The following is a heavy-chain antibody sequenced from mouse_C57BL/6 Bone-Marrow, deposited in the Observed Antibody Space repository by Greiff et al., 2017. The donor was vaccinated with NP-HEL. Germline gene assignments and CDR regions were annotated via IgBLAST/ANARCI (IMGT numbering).Heavy chain of an antibody. CDR2: IYPRSGNT. CDR1: GYTFTSYG. CDR3: ARRNTVVHCDY. J-gene: IGHJ2*01. V-gene: IGHV1-81*01. D-gene: IGHD1-1*01. Sequence: QVQLQQSGAELARPGASVKLSCKASGYTFTSYGISWVKQRTGQGLEWIGEIYPRSGNTYYNEKFKGKATLTADKSSSTAYMELRSLTSEDSAVYFCARRNTVVHCDYWGQGTTLTVSA.